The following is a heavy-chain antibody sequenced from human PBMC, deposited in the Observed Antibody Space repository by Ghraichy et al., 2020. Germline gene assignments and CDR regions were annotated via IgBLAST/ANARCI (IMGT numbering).Heavy chain of an antibody. V-gene: IGHV4-34*01. J-gene: IGHJ4*02. CDR3: ARGRKSSQQLVPLPFDY. CDR1: NGPFDSYY. D-gene: IGHD6-13*01. Sequence: SETLSLTCAVYNGPFDSYYWSWIHQPPGKGLQWIGEINHSGSTNYNPSLKSRVALSVDRLKNQFSLRLSFVTAADTAMYYCARGRKSSQQLVPLPFDYWGQGTLVNVSS. CDR2: INHSGST.